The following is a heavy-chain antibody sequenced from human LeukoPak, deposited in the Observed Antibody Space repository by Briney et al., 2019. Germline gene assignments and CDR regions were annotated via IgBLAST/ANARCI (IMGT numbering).Heavy chain of an antibody. Sequence: ASVKVSCKASGYTFTKYGVYWVRQAPGQGLEWMGWINTDTGNPTYAQGFTGRFVFSLDTSVSTTYLHISSLKPDDTAVYYCARGIGIGTVLMVHGNMDVWGKGTTVTVSS. CDR1: GYTFTKYG. CDR2: INTDTGNP. CDR3: ARGIGIGTVLMVHGNMDV. V-gene: IGHV7-4-1*02. J-gene: IGHJ6*03. D-gene: IGHD2-8*01.